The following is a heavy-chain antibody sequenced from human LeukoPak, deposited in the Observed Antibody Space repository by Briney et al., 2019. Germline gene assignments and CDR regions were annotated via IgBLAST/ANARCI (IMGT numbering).Heavy chain of an antibody. CDR2: IYYSAST. CDR1: GGSFSDYY. D-gene: IGHD6-6*01. J-gene: IGHJ4*02. V-gene: IGHV4-30-4*08. Sequence: PSETLSLTCAVYGGSFSDYYFTWIRQPPGKGLEWIGYIYYSASTYYNPSLKSRVTISVDTSKNQFSLKLSSVTAADTAVYYCAAGGYSSSMDLYFDYWGQGTLVTVSS. CDR3: AAGGYSSSMDLYFDY.